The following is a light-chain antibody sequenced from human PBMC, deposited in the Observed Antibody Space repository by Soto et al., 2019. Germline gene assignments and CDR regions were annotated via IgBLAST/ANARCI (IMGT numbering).Light chain of an antibody. CDR3: GTWDSSLGAFWV. J-gene: IGLJ3*02. CDR1: SSNIGNNY. V-gene: IGLV1-51*02. CDR2: ENN. Sequence: QSVLTQPTSVSAAPGQKVTISCSGSSSNIGNNYVSWYQQLPGTAPKLLIYENNKRPSGIPDRFSGSKSGTSATLGITGLQTGDEADYYCGTWDSSLGAFWVFGGGTKLTVL.